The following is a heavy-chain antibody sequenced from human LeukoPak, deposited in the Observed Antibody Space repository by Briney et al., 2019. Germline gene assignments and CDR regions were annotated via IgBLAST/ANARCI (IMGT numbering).Heavy chain of an antibody. CDR3: AKVAITGTGHFFDY. V-gene: IGHV3-20*04. J-gene: IGHJ4*02. Sequence: GGSLRLSCAASGFTFDDYGMSWVRQAPGKGLEWVSGINWNGGSTGYADSVKGRVAISRDNSKNTLYLQMNSLRAQDTAVSYCAKVAITGTGHFFDYGGQGTLVTVSS. CDR1: GFTFDDYG. CDR2: INWNGGST. D-gene: IGHD1-20*01.